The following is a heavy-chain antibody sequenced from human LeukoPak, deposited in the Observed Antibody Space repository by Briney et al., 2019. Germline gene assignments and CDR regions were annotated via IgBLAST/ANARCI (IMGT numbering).Heavy chain of an antibody. CDR3: ARDQTYYDSSGYYPYYFDY. CDR1: GYTFTSYG. CDR2: ISAYNGNT. D-gene: IGHD3-22*01. Sequence: GASVKVSCKASGYTFTSYGISWVRQAPGQGLEWMGRISAYNGNTNYAQKLQGRVTMTTDTSTSTAYMELRSLRSDDTAVYYCARDQTYYDSSGYYPYYFDYWGQGTLVTVSS. J-gene: IGHJ4*02. V-gene: IGHV1-18*01.